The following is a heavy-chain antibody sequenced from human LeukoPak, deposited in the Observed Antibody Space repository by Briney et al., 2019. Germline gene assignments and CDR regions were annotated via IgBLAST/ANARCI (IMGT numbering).Heavy chain of an antibody. D-gene: IGHD6-19*01. CDR3: ASTIAVAGLAFDI. CDR1: GGSIGSYF. J-gene: IGHJ3*02. CDR2: FFYSGST. Sequence: PSETLSLTCTVSGGSIGSYFWSWVRQPPGKGLEWIGHFFYSGSTDYNPSLKSRVTISVDTSKNQFSLKLSSVTAADAAVYYCASTIAVAGLAFDIWGQGQWSPSLQ. V-gene: IGHV4-59*08.